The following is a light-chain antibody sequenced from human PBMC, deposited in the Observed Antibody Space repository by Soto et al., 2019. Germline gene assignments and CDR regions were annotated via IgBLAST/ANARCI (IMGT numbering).Light chain of an antibody. V-gene: IGKV3-15*01. J-gene: IGKJ3*01. CDR2: DAS. Sequence: EIVMTQSPATQSVSPGERATLSCWASQSVSANLAWYQQKSGQAPRLLIYDASTRATGVPARFSGSGSGTEFTLTISSLQSEDFGVFYCQHYNNWPFTFGPGTKVDIK. CDR1: QSVSAN. CDR3: QHYNNWPFT.